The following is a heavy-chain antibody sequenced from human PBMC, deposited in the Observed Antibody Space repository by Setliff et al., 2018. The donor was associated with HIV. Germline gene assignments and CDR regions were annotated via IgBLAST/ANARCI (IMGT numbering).Heavy chain of an antibody. J-gene: IGHJ4*02. CDR2: ISTYNGNT. CDR1: GYTFTTYG. V-gene: IGHV1-18*01. CDR3: ASEVHHAAYYFDY. D-gene: IGHD2-2*01. Sequence: GASVKVSCKASGYTFTTYGITWVRQAPGQGLEWMGWISTYNGNTNYSQKFQGRVTMTTVTSTSTAYMELRSLRSDDTAVYYCASEVHHAAYYFDYWGQGTLFTVSS.